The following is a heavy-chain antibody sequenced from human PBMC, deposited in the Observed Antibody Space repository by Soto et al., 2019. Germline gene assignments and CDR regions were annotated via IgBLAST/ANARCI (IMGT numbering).Heavy chain of an antibody. Sequence: QLQLQESGPGLVKPSETLSLTCTVSGGSISSSSYYWGWIRQPPGKGLEWIGSIYYSGSTYYNPSLKSRVTISVDTSKNQFSLKLSSVTAADTAVYYCARGLRGITPYYFDYWGQGTLVTVSS. CDR1: GGSISSSSYY. V-gene: IGHV4-39*01. CDR2: IYYSGST. J-gene: IGHJ4*02. D-gene: IGHD3-10*01. CDR3: ARGLRGITPYYFDY.